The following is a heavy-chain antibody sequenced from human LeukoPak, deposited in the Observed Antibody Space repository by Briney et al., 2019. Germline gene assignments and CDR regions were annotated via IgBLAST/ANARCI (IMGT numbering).Heavy chain of an antibody. J-gene: IGHJ4*02. Sequence: PGESLRLSCAASVFTYSSYAMSWVRQAPGKGLEWVSAISGSGGSTYYADSVKGRFTISRDNSKNTLYLKMNSLRAEDTAVYYCAKDDYYDSSGYRGYFDYWGQGTLVTVSS. CDR3: AKDDYYDSSGYRGYFDY. CDR2: ISGSGGST. V-gene: IGHV3-23*01. CDR1: VFTYSSYA. D-gene: IGHD3-22*01.